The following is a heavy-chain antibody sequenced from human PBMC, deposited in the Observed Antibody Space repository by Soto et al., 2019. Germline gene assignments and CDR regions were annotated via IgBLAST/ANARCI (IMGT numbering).Heavy chain of an antibody. J-gene: IGHJ4*02. CDR1: GFTFSSYW. CDR3: ARGVRYCSSTSCPYYFDY. Sequence: GGSLRLSCAASGFTFSSYWMSWVRQAPGKGLEWVANIKQDGSEKYYVDSVKGRFTISRDNAKNSLYLQMNSLRAEDTAVYYCARGVRYCSSTSCPYYFDYWGQGTLVTVSS. V-gene: IGHV3-7*01. CDR2: IKQDGSEK. D-gene: IGHD2-2*01.